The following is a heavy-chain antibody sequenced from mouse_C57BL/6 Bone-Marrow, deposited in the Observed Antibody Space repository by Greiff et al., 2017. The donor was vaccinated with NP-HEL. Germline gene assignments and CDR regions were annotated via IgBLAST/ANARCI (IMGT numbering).Heavy chain of an antibody. CDR3: AIYYCGSSYALRY. V-gene: IGHV1-82*01. CDR2: IYPGDGDT. D-gene: IGHD1-1*01. CDR1: GYAFSSSW. Sequence: QVQLQQSGPELVKPGASVKISCKASGYAFSSSWMNWVKQRPGKGLEWIGRIYPGDGDTNYNGKFKGKATLTADKSSSTAYMQLSSLTSEDSAVYFCAIYYCGSSYALRYWGQGTSVTVSS. J-gene: IGHJ4*01.